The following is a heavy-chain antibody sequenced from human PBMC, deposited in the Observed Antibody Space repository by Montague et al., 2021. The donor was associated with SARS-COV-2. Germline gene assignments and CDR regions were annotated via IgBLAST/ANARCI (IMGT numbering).Heavy chain of an antibody. Sequence: SETLSLTCTVSGGSISSSSYYWGWIRQPPGKGLEWIGHIYSRGSTYYNPSLKSRLTLSVDTSKNQFSLKLSSVTAADTAVYYCARQPTRGITSFGVVTGYGMDVWGQGTTVTVSS. CDR3: ARQPTRGITSFGVVTGYGMDV. CDR1: GGSISSSSYY. D-gene: IGHD3-3*01. CDR2: IYSRGST. V-gene: IGHV4-39*01. J-gene: IGHJ6*02.